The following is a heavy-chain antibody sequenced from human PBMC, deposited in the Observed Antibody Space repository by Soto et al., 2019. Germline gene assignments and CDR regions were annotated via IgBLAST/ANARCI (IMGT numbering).Heavy chain of an antibody. Sequence: GGSLRLSCAASGFTFSTYSMNWVRQAPGKGLGWVSSISSSSNYIYYADSVKGRFTISRDNAKNSLYLQMNSLRAEDTAVYYCARERFYDASDAFDIWGKGTMVTV. CDR3: ARERFYDASDAFDI. CDR1: GFTFSTYS. V-gene: IGHV3-21*01. D-gene: IGHD3-22*01. CDR2: ISSSSNYI. J-gene: IGHJ3*02.